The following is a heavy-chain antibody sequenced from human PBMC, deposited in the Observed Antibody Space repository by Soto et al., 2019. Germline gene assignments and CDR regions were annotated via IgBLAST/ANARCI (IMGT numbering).Heavy chain of an antibody. V-gene: IGHV3-33*01. D-gene: IGHD2-8*01. Sequence: WGSLRLSCAASGFTFSSYGMHWVRQAPGKGLEWVAVIWYDGSNKYYADSVKGRFTISRDNSKNTLYLQMNSLRAEDTAVYYCAREHCTNGVCYYYYGTDVWGQGTTVTVSS. CDR2: IWYDGSNK. CDR3: AREHCTNGVCYYYYGTDV. CDR1: GFTFSSYG. J-gene: IGHJ6*02.